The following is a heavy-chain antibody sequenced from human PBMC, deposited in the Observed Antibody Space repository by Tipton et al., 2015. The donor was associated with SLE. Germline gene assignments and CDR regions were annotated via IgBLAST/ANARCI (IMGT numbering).Heavy chain of an antibody. CDR3: AKIAGAIFGVVTLPGYFDY. CDR1: GFTFSSYG. Sequence: SLRLSCAASGFTFSSYGMHWVRQAPGKGLEWVAFIRYDGSNKYYADSVKGRFTISRDNSKNTLYLQMNSLRAEDTAVYYCAKIAGAIFGVVTLPGYFDYWGQGTLVTVSS. D-gene: IGHD3-3*01. CDR2: IRYDGSNK. V-gene: IGHV3-30*02. J-gene: IGHJ4*02.